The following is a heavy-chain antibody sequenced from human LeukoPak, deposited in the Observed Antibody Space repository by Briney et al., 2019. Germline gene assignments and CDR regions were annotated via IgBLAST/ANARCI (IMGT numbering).Heavy chain of an antibody. CDR1: ALPPSNYA. CDR2: ISDGGWT. V-gene: IGHV3-23*01. J-gene: IGHJ4*02. Sequence: PGGSLRLSCAASALPPSNYAMSWVRQPPGKGLGWVSSISDGGWTAYTDSVKGRFFISRETATNTLYLQMNSLRVEDTAVYYCSKECDYGNNSHMPCYWGQGTLVTVSS. D-gene: IGHD4-17*01. CDR3: SKECDYGNNSHMPCY.